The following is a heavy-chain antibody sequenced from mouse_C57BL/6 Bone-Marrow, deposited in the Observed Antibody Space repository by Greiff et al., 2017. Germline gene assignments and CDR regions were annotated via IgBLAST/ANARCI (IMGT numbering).Heavy chain of an antibody. J-gene: IGHJ1*03. CDR3: ARRGGNYCYWYFDV. D-gene: IGHD2-1*01. V-gene: IGHV1-55*01. Sequence: VQLQQPGAELVKPGASVKMSCKASGYTFTSYCITWVKQRPGQGLEWIGDIYPGSGSTNYNEKFKGKATLTVDTSSSTAYMQLSSLTSEDSAVYDCARRGGNYCYWYFDVWGTGTTVTVSS. CDR2: IYPGSGST. CDR1: GYTFTSYC.